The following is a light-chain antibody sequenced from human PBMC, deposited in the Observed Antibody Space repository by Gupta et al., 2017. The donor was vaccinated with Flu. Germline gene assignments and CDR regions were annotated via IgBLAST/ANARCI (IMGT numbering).Light chain of an antibody. V-gene: IGKV1-16*02. CDR2: GAS. CDR3: QQENSYPHT. Sequence: DIQMTHSPSSLSASVGDRVTITCRASQGIINNLAWFQQKPGKGPKSLIYGASSLQRGVKSKFSGSDSVSGTDFTLTISSLQPEDSATYFCQQENSYPHTFGQATPVEIK. CDR1: QGIINN. J-gene: IGKJ5*01.